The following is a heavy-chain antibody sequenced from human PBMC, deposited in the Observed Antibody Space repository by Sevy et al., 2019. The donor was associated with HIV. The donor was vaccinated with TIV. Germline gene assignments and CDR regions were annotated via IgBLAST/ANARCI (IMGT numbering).Heavy chain of an antibody. CDR2: LYYRGRT. V-gene: IGHV4-59*01. CDR3: ARHCIAPPTWYFDL. Sequence: SETLSLTCTVSGGSISSYYWSWIRQPPGKGLEWIGYLYYRGRTNYNPSLKSRVTISVDTSRNQFSLKLNSVTAADSAVYYCARHCIAPPTWYFDLWGRGTLVTVSS. D-gene: IGHD6-6*01. J-gene: IGHJ2*01. CDR1: GGSISSYY.